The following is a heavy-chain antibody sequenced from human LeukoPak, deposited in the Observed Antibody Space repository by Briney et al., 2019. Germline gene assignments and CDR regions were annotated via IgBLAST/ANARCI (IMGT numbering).Heavy chain of an antibody. D-gene: IGHD2-15*01. CDR1: GFTFISYA. V-gene: IGHV3-30*04. CDR3: AKDSLPRCSGGSCRFPWFDP. J-gene: IGHJ5*02. CDR2: ISFHGTDS. Sequence: GTSLRLSCAASGFTFISYAFHWVRQAPGKGLEWVAVISFHGTDSLYADSVKGRFTISRDNSKNTLYLQMNSLRAEDTAVYYCAKDSLPRCSGGSCRFPWFDPWGQGTLVTVSS.